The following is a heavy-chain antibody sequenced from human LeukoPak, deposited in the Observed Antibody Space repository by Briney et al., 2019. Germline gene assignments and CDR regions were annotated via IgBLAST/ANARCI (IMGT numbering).Heavy chain of an antibody. CDR1: GFTFSSYS. CDR3: ARDSDSSGWLDYYMDV. V-gene: IGHV3-48*01. D-gene: IGHD6-19*01. Sequence: TGGSLRLSCAASGFTFSSYSMNWVRQAPGKGLEWVSYISSSSSTIYYADSVKGRFTISRDNAKNSLYLQMNSLRAEDTAVYYCARDSDSSGWLDYYMDVWGKGTTVTISS. J-gene: IGHJ6*03. CDR2: ISSSSSTI.